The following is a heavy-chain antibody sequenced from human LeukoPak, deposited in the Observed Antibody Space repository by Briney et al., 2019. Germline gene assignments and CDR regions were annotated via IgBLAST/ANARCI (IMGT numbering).Heavy chain of an antibody. Sequence: GGSLRLSWAASGFTFSNYNIHWVRQAPGKGLEWVAFIRYDGSDKYYADSVKGRFTISRDNSKNTLYLQMISLGPDYTAVYYCAKDGFDYWGQGTLVTVSS. CDR3: AKDGFDY. J-gene: IGHJ4*02. CDR2: IRYDGSDK. CDR1: GFTFSNYN. V-gene: IGHV3-30*02.